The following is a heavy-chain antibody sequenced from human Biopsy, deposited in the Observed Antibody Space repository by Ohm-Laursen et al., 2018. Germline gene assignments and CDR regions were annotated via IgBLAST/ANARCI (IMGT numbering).Heavy chain of an antibody. Sequence: ASVKVSCKASGYTFTSYDISWVRQAPGQGLEWMGWISPYNDKTSYPPKLQDRVTMTADTSTNTAHMELRSLRSDDTAVYYCTRGGYYYDSLAYYYWFDPWGQGTLVIVSS. D-gene: IGHD3-22*01. J-gene: IGHJ5*02. CDR3: TRGGYYYDSLAYYYWFDP. CDR2: ISPYNDKT. CDR1: GYTFTSYD. V-gene: IGHV1-18*01.